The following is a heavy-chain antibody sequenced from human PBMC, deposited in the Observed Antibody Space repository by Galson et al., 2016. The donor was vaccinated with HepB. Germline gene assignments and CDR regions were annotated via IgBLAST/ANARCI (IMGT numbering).Heavy chain of an antibody. J-gene: IGHJ4*02. CDR1: GFTFSSYS. V-gene: IGHV3-48*02. D-gene: IGHD1-7*01. CDR2: ISYSSRTI. Sequence: SLRLSCAASGFTFSSYSMNWVRQAPGKGLEWVSYISYSSRTINYADSVKGRFTISRDKAKNSLYLQMNSLRDEDTAVYYCAREGGTGTTYLGKIFDYWGQRTLVTVSS. CDR3: AREGGTGTTYLGKIFDY.